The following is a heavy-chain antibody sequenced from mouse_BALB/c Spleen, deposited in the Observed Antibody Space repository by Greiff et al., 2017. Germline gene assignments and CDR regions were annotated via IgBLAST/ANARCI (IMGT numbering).Heavy chain of an antibody. J-gene: IGHJ3*01. Sequence: QVQLQQSGAELVKPGASVKLSCTASGFNIKDTYMHWVKQRPGQGLEWIGMIDPSDSETHYNQMFKDKATLTVDKSSSTAYMQLSSLTSEDSAVYYCRGWAYWGQGTLVTVSA. CDR3: RGWAY. CDR2: IDPSDSET. D-gene: IGHD2-3*01. CDR1: GFNIKDTY. V-gene: IGHV1-52*01.